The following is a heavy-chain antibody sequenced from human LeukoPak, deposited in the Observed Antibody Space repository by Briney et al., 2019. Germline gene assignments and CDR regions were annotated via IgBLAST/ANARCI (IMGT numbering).Heavy chain of an antibody. Sequence: PGGSLRLSCAASGFTFGAYAMNWVRQAPGKGLKWVSTISGGGVSTYYADSVKGRFTMSRDNSKNTLYLQLDSLRAEDTAVYYCAKAQWERYYFDYWGQGTLVTVSS. CDR3: AKAQWERYYFDY. CDR1: GFTFGAYA. CDR2: ISGGGVST. V-gene: IGHV3-23*01. D-gene: IGHD1-26*01. J-gene: IGHJ4*02.